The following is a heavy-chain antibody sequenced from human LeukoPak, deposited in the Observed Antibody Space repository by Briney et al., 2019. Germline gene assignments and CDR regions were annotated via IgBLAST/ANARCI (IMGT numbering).Heavy chain of an antibody. D-gene: IGHD3-3*01. Sequence: GGSLRLSCAASGFTFSSYSMNWVRQAPGKGLEWVSYSSYSSSTIFYADSVKGRFTISRDNAKNSLYLQMNSLRAEDTAVYYCARAGYDFWSGYRSYMDVWGKGTTVTVSS. CDR3: ARAGYDFWSGYRSYMDV. CDR1: GFTFSSYS. V-gene: IGHV3-48*01. J-gene: IGHJ6*03. CDR2: SSYSSSTI.